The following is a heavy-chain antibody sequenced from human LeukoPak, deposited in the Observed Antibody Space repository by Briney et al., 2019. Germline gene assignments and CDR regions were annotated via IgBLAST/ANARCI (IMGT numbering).Heavy chain of an antibody. CDR2: FIPIFGTA. V-gene: IGHV1-69*06. J-gene: IGHJ4*02. CDR3: AGNYDYSPHGPHD. CDR1: GGTFSNYV. D-gene: IGHD4-11*01. Sequence: SVKVSCKASGGTFSNYVISWVRQAPGQGLEWMGGFIPIFGTANYAQKFHVGVTITAEKSTSTVYMELSSLRSEDTAMYYCAGNYDYSPHGPHDWGQGTLVSVSS.